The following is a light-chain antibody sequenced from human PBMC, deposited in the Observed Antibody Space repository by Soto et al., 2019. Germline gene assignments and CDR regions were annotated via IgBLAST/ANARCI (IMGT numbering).Light chain of an antibody. J-gene: IGKJ4*01. CDR3: QQDNSYPALT. V-gene: IGKV1-5*03. Sequence: DIQMTQSPSTLSASVGDRVTITCRASQSISSWLAWYQQKPGKAPKLLIYKASSIESGDPSRFSGSGSGTEFTLTISSLQPDDFATYYCQQDNSYPALTFGGGPKVEIK. CDR2: KAS. CDR1: QSISSW.